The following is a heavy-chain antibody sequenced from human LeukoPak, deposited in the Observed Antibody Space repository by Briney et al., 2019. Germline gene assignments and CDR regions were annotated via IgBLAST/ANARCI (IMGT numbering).Heavy chain of an antibody. Sequence: PGGSLRLSCAASGFTFSSYWMSWVRQAPGKGLEWVANIKQDGSEKYYVDSVKGRFPISRDNAKNSLYLQMNSLRAEDTAVYYCARDQGSSWSSYYYYYYMDVWGKGTTVTVSS. V-gene: IGHV3-7*01. J-gene: IGHJ6*03. CDR2: IKQDGSEK. CDR3: ARDQGSSWSSYYYYYYMDV. D-gene: IGHD6-13*01. CDR1: GFTFSSYW.